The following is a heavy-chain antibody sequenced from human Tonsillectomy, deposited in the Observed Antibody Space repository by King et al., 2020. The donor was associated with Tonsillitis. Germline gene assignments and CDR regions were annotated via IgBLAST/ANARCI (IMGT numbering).Heavy chain of an antibody. CDR2: MSHSGTT. V-gene: IGHV4-38-2*02. CDR3: ARAVDLTIFGVADRRLYYFDY. J-gene: IGHJ4*02. D-gene: IGHD3-3*01. CDR1: GYSTNSSYY. Sequence: QLQESGPGLVKPSETLSLTCTFSGYSTNSSYYWGWIRQPPGKGLEWIGSMSHSGTTYYKPSLESRVTMSVDTSKNQFSLRLRSVTAADTAVYFCARAVDLTIFGVADRRLYYFDYWGQGTLVTASS.